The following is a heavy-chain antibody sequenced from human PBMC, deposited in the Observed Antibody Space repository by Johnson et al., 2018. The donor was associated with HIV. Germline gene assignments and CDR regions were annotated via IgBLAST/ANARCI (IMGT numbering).Heavy chain of an antibody. J-gene: IGHJ3*02. Sequence: QVQLVESGGGLVQPGGSLRLSCAASGFTFSSFAMSWVRQAPGKGLEWVAVISYDGSNKYYADSVKGRFTIFRDNSKNTLYLQMNSLRAEDTAVYYCAKSLPGYDAFDIWGQGTMVTVSS. CDR2: ISYDGSNK. V-gene: IGHV3-30*18. CDR3: AKSLPGYDAFDI. D-gene: IGHD5-12*01. CDR1: GFTFSSFA.